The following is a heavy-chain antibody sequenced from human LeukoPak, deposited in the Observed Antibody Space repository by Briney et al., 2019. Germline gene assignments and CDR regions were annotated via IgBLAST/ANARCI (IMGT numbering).Heavy chain of an antibody. CDR2: INPSGGST. J-gene: IGHJ5*02. D-gene: IGHD6-19*01. CDR1: GYTFTGYY. V-gene: IGHV1-46*01. Sequence: GASVKVSCKASGYTFTGYYMYWVRQAPGQGLEWMGIINPSGGSTSYAQKFQGRVTMTRDMSTSTVYMELSSLRSEDTAVYYCARDSIAVADTGGWFDPWGQGTLVTVSS. CDR3: ARDSIAVADTGGWFDP.